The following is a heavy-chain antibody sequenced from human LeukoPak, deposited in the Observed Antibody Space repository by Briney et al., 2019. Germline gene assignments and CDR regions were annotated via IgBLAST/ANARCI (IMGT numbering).Heavy chain of an antibody. CDR2: LSGSGITT. V-gene: IGHV3-23*01. D-gene: IGHD6-19*01. J-gene: IGHJ4*01. CDR3: AKGIYSSGWSYFDY. Sequence: GGSLRLSCAAAGFTFSNSAMSWVRQAPGKGLEWVSTLSGSGITTYYADSVKGRFTISGDNSKNTLYLQMNSLRAEDTAVYYCAKGIYSSGWSYFDYWGHGTLVTVSS. CDR1: GFTFSNSA.